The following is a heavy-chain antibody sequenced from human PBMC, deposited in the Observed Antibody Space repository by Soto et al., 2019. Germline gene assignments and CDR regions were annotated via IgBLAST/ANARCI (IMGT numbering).Heavy chain of an antibody. J-gene: IGHJ4*02. CDR2: IHSTGSA. D-gene: IGHD1-1*01. Sequence: SETLSLTCPVSGDSISSGDYYCIWIRQPPGMGLECLGHIHSTGSAYFNPTLKSRLSISKDTSKNQFSLSLNSVTSADTSVYSCAIGLFYAWDSYNGRSMDYGGQGALATVS. CDR1: GDSISSGDYY. CDR3: AIGLFYAWDSYNGRSMDY. V-gene: IGHV4-30-4*01.